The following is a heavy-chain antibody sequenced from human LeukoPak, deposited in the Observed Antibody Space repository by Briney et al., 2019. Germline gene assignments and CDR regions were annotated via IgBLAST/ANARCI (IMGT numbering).Heavy chain of an antibody. CDR1: GYTFTSYD. V-gene: IGHV1-8*03. CDR3: AREGVTGYDILTGYYYYGMDV. D-gene: IGHD3-9*01. J-gene: IGHJ6*02. Sequence: ASVKVSCKASGYTFTSYDINWVRQATGQGLEWMGWMNPNSGNTGYAQKFQGRVTITADKSTSTAYMELSSLRSEDMAVYYCAREGVTGYDILTGYYYYGMDVWGQGTTVTVSS. CDR2: MNPNSGNT.